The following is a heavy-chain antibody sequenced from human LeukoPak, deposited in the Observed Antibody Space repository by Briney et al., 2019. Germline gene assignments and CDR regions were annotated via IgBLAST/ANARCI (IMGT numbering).Heavy chain of an antibody. J-gene: IGHJ6*02. D-gene: IGHD6-19*01. CDR3: TSPSLNTASSGWSVGYYYGMDV. CDR1: GFIFRNAW. Sequence: GGSLRLSCVGSGFIFRNAWLSWVRQAPGKGLEWVGFIRSKAYGGTTEYAASVKGRFTISRDDSKSIAYLQMNSLKTEDTAVYYCTSPSLNTASSGWSVGYYYGMDVWGQGTTVTVSS. V-gene: IGHV3-49*04. CDR2: IRSKAYGGTT.